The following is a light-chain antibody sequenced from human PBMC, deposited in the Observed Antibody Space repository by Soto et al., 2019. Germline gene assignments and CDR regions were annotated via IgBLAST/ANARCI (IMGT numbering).Light chain of an antibody. J-gene: IGKJ5*01. CDR3: QQYDNWPPT. CDR1: QSVSNN. CDR2: GAS. V-gene: IGKV3D-15*01. Sequence: EIVLTQSPGTLSLSPGERATLSCRASQSVSNNYLAWYQQKPGQAPRLLIDGASTRATGIPARFSGSGSGTEFTLTINSLQSEDFVVYYCQQYDNWPPTFGQGTRLEIK.